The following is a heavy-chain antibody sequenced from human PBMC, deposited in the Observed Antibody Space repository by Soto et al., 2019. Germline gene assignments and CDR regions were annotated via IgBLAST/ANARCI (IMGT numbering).Heavy chain of an antibody. D-gene: IGHD3-10*01. J-gene: IGHJ4*02. CDR2: ISYDGSNK. V-gene: IGHV3-30-3*01. CDR3: ARDSKYYYGSGSYFGY. CDR1: GFTFSSYA. Sequence: QVQLVESGGGVVQPGRSLRLSCAASGFTFSSYAMHWVRQAPGKGLEWVAVISYDGSNKYYADSVKGRFTISRDNSKKTLYMKMNRLRAEDTAVYYCARDSKYYYGSGSYFGYWGQGTLVTVSS.